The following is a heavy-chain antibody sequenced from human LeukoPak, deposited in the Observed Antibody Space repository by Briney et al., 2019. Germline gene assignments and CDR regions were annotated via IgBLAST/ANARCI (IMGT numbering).Heavy chain of an antibody. D-gene: IGHD3-22*01. CDR1: GFTFGSYA. Sequence: PGGSLRLSCAASGFTFGSYAMSWVRQGPGKGLEWVSAISGTGGNTYYADSVKGRFTISRDKSKNTLYLQMNSLRVEDTAVYYCAKGSGYYYDSSGYYYWGQGTLVTVSS. CDR3: AKGSGYYYDSSGYYY. CDR2: ISGTGGNT. V-gene: IGHV3-23*01. J-gene: IGHJ4*02.